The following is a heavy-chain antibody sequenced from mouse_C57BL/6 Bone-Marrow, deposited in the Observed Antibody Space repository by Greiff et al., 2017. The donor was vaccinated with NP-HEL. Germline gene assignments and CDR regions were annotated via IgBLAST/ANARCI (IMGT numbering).Heavy chain of an antibody. Sequence: VKLQESGAELARPGASVKLSCKASGYTFTSYGISWVKQRTGQGLEWIGEIYPRSGNTYYNEKFKGKATLTADKSSSTAYMELRSLTSEDSAVYFCARGDDYDLAYWGQGTLVTVSA. CDR2: IYPRSGNT. D-gene: IGHD2-4*01. CDR3: ARGDDYDLAY. V-gene: IGHV1-81*01. J-gene: IGHJ3*01. CDR1: GYTFTSYG.